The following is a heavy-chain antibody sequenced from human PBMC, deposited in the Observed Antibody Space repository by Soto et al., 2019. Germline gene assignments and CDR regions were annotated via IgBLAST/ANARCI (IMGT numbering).Heavy chain of an antibody. CDR3: ARAYYDILTAYGMDV. CDR1: GFTFSSYS. Sequence: EVQLVESGGGLVKPGGSLRLSCAASGFTFSSYSMNWVRQAPGKGLEWVSSISSSSSYIYYADSVKGRFTISRDNAMXSLYLQMNSLRAEDTAVYYCARAYYDILTAYGMDVWGQGTTVTVSS. D-gene: IGHD3-9*01. CDR2: ISSSSSYI. J-gene: IGHJ6*02. V-gene: IGHV3-21*01.